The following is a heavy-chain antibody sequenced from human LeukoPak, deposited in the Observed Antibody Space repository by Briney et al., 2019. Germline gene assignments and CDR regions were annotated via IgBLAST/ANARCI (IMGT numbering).Heavy chain of an antibody. D-gene: IGHD3-10*01. V-gene: IGHV4-39*07. CDR3: ARESEAGAFDY. CDR2: IYYSGST. CDR1: GGPISSSSYY. J-gene: IGHJ4*02. Sequence: SETLSLTCTVSGGPISSSSYYWGWIRQPPGKGLEWIGSIYYSGSTYYNPSLKSRVTISVDTSKNQFSLKLSSVTAADTAVYYCARESEAGAFDYWGQGTLVTVSS.